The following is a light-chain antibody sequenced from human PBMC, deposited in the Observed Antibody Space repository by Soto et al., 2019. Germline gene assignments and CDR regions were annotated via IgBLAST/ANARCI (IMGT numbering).Light chain of an antibody. Sequence: DIVMSQSPDSLSVGEMATINCKSSQSVLYSPNNKNYLAWYQHKPGQPPKMLIYWASIRESGVPDRFSGSGSGTDFTLTISSLQSEDVAVYYCQQYYTNSWSFGQGTKVDIK. CDR3: QQYYTNSWS. CDR1: QSVLYSPNNKNY. J-gene: IGKJ1*01. CDR2: WAS. V-gene: IGKV4-1*01.